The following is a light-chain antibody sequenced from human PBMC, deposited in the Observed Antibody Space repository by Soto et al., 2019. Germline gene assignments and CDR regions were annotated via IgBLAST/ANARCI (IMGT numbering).Light chain of an antibody. CDR3: CSYAGSSTYV. J-gene: IGLJ1*01. CDR1: SSDVGTYNL. CDR2: END. V-gene: IGLV2-23*01. Sequence: QSALTQPASVSGSPGQSITISCTGTSSDVGTYNLVSWYQQRPGKGPTLMIFENDQRPSGVSFRFSGSKSGNTASLPISGRQAEDEADYYCCSYAGSSTYVFGTGTKLTVL.